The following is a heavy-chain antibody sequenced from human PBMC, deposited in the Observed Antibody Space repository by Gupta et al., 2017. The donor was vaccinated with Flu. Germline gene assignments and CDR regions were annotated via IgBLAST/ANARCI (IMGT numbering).Heavy chain of an antibody. CDR3: ARHPAWAAHGSFDY. CDR2: IYYTGST. D-gene: IGHD7-27*01. CDR1: GGSISSYY. Sequence: QVQLQESVPGLVKPSETLSLTCTVSGGSISSYYWSWIRQPPGKRLEWIGYIYYTGSTDYNPSLKSRITISVDTSNNQISLELRSVTAAETAVYFCARHPAWAAHGSFDYWGQGTLVTVHS. V-gene: IGHV4-59*08. J-gene: IGHJ4*02.